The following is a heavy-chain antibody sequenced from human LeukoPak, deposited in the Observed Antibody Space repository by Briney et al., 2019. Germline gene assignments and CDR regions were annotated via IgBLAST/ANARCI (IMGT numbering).Heavy chain of an antibody. D-gene: IGHD6-13*01. CDR2: ISGSGGST. CDR1: GFTFSSYA. V-gene: IGHV3-23*01. Sequence: GGSLRLSCAAYGFTFSSYAMSWVRQAPGKGLEWVSAISGSGGSTYYADSVKGRFTISRDNSKNTLYLQMNSLRAEDTAVYYCAKDEAAADYAFDIWGQGTMVTVSS. J-gene: IGHJ3*02. CDR3: AKDEAAADYAFDI.